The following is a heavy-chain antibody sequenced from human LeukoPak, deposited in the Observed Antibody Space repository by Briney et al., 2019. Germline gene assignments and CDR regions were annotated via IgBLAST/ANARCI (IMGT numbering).Heavy chain of an antibody. Sequence: GGSLRLSCAASGFTFSSYGMHWVRQAPGKGLEWVAFIRYDGSNKYYADSVKGRFTISRDNSKNTLYLQMNSLRAEDTAVYYCAKRGDPRGMAVVVPAAKGGTYYFDYWGQGTLVTVSS. J-gene: IGHJ4*02. D-gene: IGHD2-2*01. V-gene: IGHV3-30*02. CDR1: GFTFSSYG. CDR2: IRYDGSNK. CDR3: AKRGDPRGMAVVVPAAKGGTYYFDY.